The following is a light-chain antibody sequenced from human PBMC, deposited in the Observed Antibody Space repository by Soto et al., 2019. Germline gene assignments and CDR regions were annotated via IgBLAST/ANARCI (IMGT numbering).Light chain of an antibody. CDR3: SSYAGSNFVV. Sequence: QSALTQPPSASGSPGQSVTISCTGTSSDVGGYNYVSWYQQHPGKAPKLMIYEVSKRPSGVPDRFSGSKSGNTASLTVSGLQAEDGADYYCSSYAGSNFVVFGGGTKLTVL. CDR2: EVS. CDR1: SSDVGGYNY. J-gene: IGLJ2*01. V-gene: IGLV2-8*01.